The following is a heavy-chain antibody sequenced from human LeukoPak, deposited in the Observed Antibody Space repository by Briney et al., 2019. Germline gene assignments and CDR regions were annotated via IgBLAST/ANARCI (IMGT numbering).Heavy chain of an antibody. CDR2: ISGGGSII. D-gene: IGHD6-19*01. Sequence: PGGSLRLSCAASGFTFSSYAMNWVRQAPGKGLEWVSYISGGGSIIYYADSVKGRFTISRDNAKNSLYLQMNSLRAEDRAVYYCARDGYSSGWDDYYYKYGMDVWGQGTTVTVSS. CDR1: GFTFSSYA. CDR3: ARDGYSSGWDDYYYKYGMDV. J-gene: IGHJ6*02. V-gene: IGHV3-48*03.